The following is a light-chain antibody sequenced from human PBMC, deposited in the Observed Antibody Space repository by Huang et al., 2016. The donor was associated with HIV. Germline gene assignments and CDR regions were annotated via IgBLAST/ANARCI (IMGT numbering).Light chain of an antibody. Sequence: EVVMTQSPATLSVSPGERASLSCRASQNIINGLAWYQQRPGQAPRLLIYDASTRATGIPARFSDSGSGTDFTLTISSLQSEDFAVYYCQQYNHWPPTTFGQGTTVDIK. CDR3: QQYNHWPPTT. CDR2: DAS. J-gene: IGKJ1*01. V-gene: IGKV3-15*01. CDR1: QNIING.